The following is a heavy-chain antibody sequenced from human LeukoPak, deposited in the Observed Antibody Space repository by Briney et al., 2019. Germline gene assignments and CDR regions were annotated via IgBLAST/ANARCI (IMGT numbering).Heavy chain of an antibody. CDR3: ARDRYGGNPSALDY. CDR2: IWYDGSNK. V-gene: IGHV3-30*19. Sequence: GRSLRLSCAASGFTFSSYGMHWVRQAPGKGLEWVAVIWYDGSNKYYADSVKGRFTISRDNSKNTLYLQMNSLRAEDTAVYYCARDRYGGNPSALDYWGQGTLVTVSS. CDR1: GFTFSSYG. D-gene: IGHD4-23*01. J-gene: IGHJ4*02.